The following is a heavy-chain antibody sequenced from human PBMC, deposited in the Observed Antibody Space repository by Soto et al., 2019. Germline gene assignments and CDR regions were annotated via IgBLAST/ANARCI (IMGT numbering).Heavy chain of an antibody. J-gene: IGHJ4*02. CDR2: IIPIFGTA. CDR1: GGTFSSYA. CDR3: AILTIFGVVPSLDY. D-gene: IGHD3-3*01. V-gene: IGHV1-69*13. Sequence: SVKVSFKASGGTFSSYAISWVRQAPGQGLEWMGGIIPIFGTANYAQKFQGRVTITADESTSTAYMELSSLRSEDTAVYYCAILTIFGVVPSLDYWGQGTLVTVSS.